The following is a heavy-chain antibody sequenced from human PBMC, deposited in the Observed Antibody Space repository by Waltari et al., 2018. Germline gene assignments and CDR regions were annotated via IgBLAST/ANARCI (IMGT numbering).Heavy chain of an antibody. Sequence: QVQLVESGGGVVQPGGSLRLSCAASGFNFGRHGMPWVRQAPGKGLEWVAFIQFDASGENYADSVKGRFTISRDNSKNTLHLQMNSLRGDDTAVYYCAKDSGNWGYAFDIWGQGTKVTVSS. CDR1: GFNFGRHG. V-gene: IGHV3-30*02. CDR3: AKDSGNWGYAFDI. D-gene: IGHD7-27*01. CDR2: IQFDASGE. J-gene: IGHJ3*02.